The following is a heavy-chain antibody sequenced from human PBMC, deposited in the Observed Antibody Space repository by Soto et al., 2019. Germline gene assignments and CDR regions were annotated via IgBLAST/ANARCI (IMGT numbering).Heavy chain of an antibody. J-gene: IGHJ5*02. CDR1: GGSISSGGYY. V-gene: IGHV4-31*03. D-gene: IGHD2-2*01. Sequence: PSETLSLTCTVSGGSISSGGYYWSWIRQHPGKGLEWIGYIYYSGSTYYNPSLKSRVTISVDTSKNQFSLKLSSVTAADTAVYYCARGRASIVVVPAALQHNWFDPWGQGTLVTVSS. CDR3: ARGRASIVVVPAALQHNWFDP. CDR2: IYYSGST.